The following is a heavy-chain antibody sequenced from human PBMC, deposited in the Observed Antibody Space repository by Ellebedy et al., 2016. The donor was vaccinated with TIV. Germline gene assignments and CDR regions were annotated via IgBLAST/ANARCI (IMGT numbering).Heavy chain of an antibody. V-gene: IGHV3-23*01. CDR2: ISGSGGST. J-gene: IGHJ4*02. CDR3: ATGRSGRGLRY. Sequence: GGSLRLSXAASGFTFSSYAMSWVRQAPGKGLEWVSAISGSGGSTYYADSVKGRFTISRDNSKNTLYLQMNSLRAEDTAVYYCATGRSGRGLRYWGQGTLVTVSS. D-gene: IGHD3-10*01. CDR1: GFTFSSYA.